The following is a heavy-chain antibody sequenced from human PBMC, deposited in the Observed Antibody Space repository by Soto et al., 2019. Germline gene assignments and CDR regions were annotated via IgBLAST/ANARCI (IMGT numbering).Heavy chain of an antibody. CDR3: ARYQPLTSGWFDP. CDR2: INHSGST. Sequence: QVQLQQWGAGLLKPSETLSLTCAVYGGSFSGYYWSWIRQPPGKGLEWIGEINHSGSTNYNPSLKSRATISVDTSKNQFSLKLSSVTAADTAVYYCARYQPLTSGWFDPWGQGTLVTVSS. V-gene: IGHV4-34*01. D-gene: IGHD2-2*01. J-gene: IGHJ5*02. CDR1: GGSFSGYY.